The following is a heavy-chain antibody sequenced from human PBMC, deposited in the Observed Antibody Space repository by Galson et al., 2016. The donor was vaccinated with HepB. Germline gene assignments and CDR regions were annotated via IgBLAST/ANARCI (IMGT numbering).Heavy chain of an antibody. V-gene: IGHV3-48*04. CDR2: ISSDSATI. Sequence: SLRLSCAAAGFNFNTYSMTWVRQAPGKGPEWLSYISSDSATIHYTDSVKGRFTISRDNARNSLYSQMSSLRAEDTAVYYCAKVSFPLSYHDRSYAFDIWGQGTSVTVSS. CDR3: AKVSFPLSYHDRSYAFDI. J-gene: IGHJ3*02. D-gene: IGHD3-22*01. CDR1: GFNFNTYS.